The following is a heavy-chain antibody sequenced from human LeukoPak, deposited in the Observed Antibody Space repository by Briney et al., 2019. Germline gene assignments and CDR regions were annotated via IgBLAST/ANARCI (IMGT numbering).Heavy chain of an antibody. CDR1: GYTFTGYY. CDR3: AREETDSSSWYWFDP. Sequence: ASVKVSCKASGYTFTGYYMHWVRQAPGQGLEWMGWINPNSGGTNYAQRFQGRVTMTRDTSISTAYMELSRLRSDDTAVYYCAREETDSSSWYWFDPWGQGTLVTVSS. D-gene: IGHD6-13*01. J-gene: IGHJ5*02. CDR2: INPNSGGT. V-gene: IGHV1-2*02.